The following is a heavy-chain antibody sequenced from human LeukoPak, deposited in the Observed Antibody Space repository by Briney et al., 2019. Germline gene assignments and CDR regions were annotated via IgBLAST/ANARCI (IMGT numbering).Heavy chain of an antibody. CDR3: AREGSGYTYGRGSYFDY. CDR1: GYTLTVYY. V-gene: IGHV1-2*06. CDR2: INPNSGDT. Sequence: ASVKVSCKASGYTLTVYYIHWVRQAPGQGLEWMGRINPNSGDTNYAQKFQGRVTMTRDTSISTAYMDLSGLRPDDTAVYYCAREGSGYTYGRGSYFDYWGHGILVTVSS. J-gene: IGHJ4*01. D-gene: IGHD5-18*01.